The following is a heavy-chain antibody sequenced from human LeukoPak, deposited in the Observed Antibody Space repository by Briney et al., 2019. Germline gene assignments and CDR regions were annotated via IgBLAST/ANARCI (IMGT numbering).Heavy chain of an antibody. CDR1: GYTFSSYD. V-gene: IGHV1-8*01. CDR2: MNPNSGNT. J-gene: IGHJ4*02. CDR3: ARMDRLRYFDC. Sequence: ASVNVSCKASGYTFSSYDINWVRQATGQGLEWMGWMNPNSGNTGYAQKFQGRVTMTRSTSISTAYMELSSLRSEDTAVYYCARMDRLRYFDCWGQGTLVTVSS. D-gene: IGHD3-9*01.